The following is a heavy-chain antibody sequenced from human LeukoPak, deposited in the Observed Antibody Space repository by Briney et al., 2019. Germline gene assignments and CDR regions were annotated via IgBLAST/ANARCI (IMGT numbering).Heavy chain of an antibody. CDR1: GYRFTSYW. Sequence: GESLQISCKGSGYRFTSYWIGWVRQMPGKGLEWMGIIYPGDSETRYSPSFQGQVTISGDKSISTAYLQWSSLKASDTAMYYCARRRDGYNYVGTDYWGQGTLVTVSS. V-gene: IGHV5-51*01. CDR3: ARRRDGYNYVGTDY. CDR2: IYPGDSET. J-gene: IGHJ4*02. D-gene: IGHD5-24*01.